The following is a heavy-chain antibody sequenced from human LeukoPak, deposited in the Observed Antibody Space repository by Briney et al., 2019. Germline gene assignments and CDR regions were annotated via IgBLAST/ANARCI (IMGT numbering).Heavy chain of an antibody. CDR3: ARDYSRGYYYPAGAFDI. Sequence: SETLSLTCTVSGGSISSGGYYWSWIRQHPGKGLEWIGYIYYSGSTYYNPSLKSRVTISVDTSKNQFSLKLSSVTAADTAVYYCARDYSRGYYYPAGAFDIWGQGTMVTVSS. CDR2: IYYSGST. CDR1: GGSISSGGYY. D-gene: IGHD3-22*01. V-gene: IGHV4-31*03. J-gene: IGHJ3*02.